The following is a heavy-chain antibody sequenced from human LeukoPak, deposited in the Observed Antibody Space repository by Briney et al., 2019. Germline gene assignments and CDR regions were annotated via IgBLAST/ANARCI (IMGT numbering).Heavy chain of an antibody. V-gene: IGHV3-7*01. CDR3: ARDPTNSSSWFDY. Sequence: QSGGCLRLSCAASGFTFSRDWMSSVRQAPGKGLEWEPSIHQDGRAKPYVDCVKGRFTVSRDNAKNSLLLQMNSVRAEDAAVYYCARDPTNSSSWFDYWGQGTLVTISS. J-gene: IGHJ4*02. CDR2: IHQDGRAK. CDR1: GFTFSRDW. D-gene: IGHD6-13*01.